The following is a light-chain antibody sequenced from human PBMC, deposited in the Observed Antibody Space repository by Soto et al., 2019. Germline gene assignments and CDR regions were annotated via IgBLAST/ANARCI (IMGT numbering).Light chain of an antibody. CDR2: GNS. CDR3: QSYDSSLSGSVV. Sequence: QSALTQPPSVSGAPGQRVTISCTGSSSYIGAGYDVHWYQQLPGTAPKLLIYGNSNRLSGVPDRFSGSKSGTSASLAITGLQAEDEADYYCQSYDSSLSGSVVFGGGTKLTVL. V-gene: IGLV1-40*01. CDR1: SSYIGAGYD. J-gene: IGLJ2*01.